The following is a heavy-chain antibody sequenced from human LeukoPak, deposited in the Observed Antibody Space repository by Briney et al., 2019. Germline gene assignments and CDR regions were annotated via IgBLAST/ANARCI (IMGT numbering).Heavy chain of an antibody. Sequence: GASVKVSCKASGYTFTGYYMHWVRQAPGQGLEWMGWINPNSGGTNYAQKFQGRVTMTRDTSISTAYMELSRLRSDDTAVYYCARRQGDLWSGYYTGYFDYWGQGTLVTVSS. CDR2: INPNSGGT. CDR1: GYTFTGYY. V-gene: IGHV1-2*02. J-gene: IGHJ4*02. D-gene: IGHD3-3*01. CDR3: ARRQGDLWSGYYTGYFDY.